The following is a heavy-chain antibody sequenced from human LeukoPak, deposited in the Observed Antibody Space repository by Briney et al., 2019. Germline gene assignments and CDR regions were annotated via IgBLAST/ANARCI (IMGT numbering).Heavy chain of an antibody. J-gene: IGHJ6*02. D-gene: IGHD2-2*01. CDR1: GFTFSSYA. CDR2: ISYDGSNK. V-gene: IGHV3-30*04. Sequence: PGRSLRLSCAASGFTFSSYAMHWVRQAPGKGLEWVAVISYDGSNKYYADSVKGRFTISRDNSKNTLYLQMNSLRAEDTAVYYCARRDAEYQLPPYGLDVWGQGTTVTVSS. CDR3: ARRDAEYQLPPYGLDV.